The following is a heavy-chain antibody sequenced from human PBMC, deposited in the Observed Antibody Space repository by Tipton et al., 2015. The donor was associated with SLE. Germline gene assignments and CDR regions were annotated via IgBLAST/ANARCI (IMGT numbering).Heavy chain of an antibody. CDR2: INQGGST. Sequence: TLSLTCAVYGGSFSGYYWSWIRQPPGKGLEWIGEINQGGSTNYNPSLKSRVTISVDTSKNHFSLKLSSVTAADTAVYYCARGSSLAAFDIWGQGTMVTVSS. J-gene: IGHJ3*02. CDR1: GGSFSGYY. V-gene: IGHV4-34*01. CDR3: ARGSSLAAFDI.